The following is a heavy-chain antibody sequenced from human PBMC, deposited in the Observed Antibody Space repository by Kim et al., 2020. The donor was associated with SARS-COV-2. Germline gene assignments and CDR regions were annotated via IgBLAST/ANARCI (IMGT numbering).Heavy chain of an antibody. CDR2: INHSGST. D-gene: IGHD3-3*01. Sequence: SETLSLTCAVYGGSFSGYYWSWIRQPPGKGLEWIGEINHSGSTNYNPSLKSRVTISVDTSKNQFSLKLSSVTAADTAVYYCARGRRVDFWSGYYRGDNWFDPWGQGTLVTVSS. V-gene: IGHV4-34*01. CDR1: GGSFSGYY. CDR3: ARGRRVDFWSGYYRGDNWFDP. J-gene: IGHJ5*02.